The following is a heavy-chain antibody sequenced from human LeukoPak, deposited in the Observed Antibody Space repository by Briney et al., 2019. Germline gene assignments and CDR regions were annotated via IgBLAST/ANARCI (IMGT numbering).Heavy chain of an antibody. V-gene: IGHV1-69*06. D-gene: IGHD5-18*01. J-gene: IGHJ4*02. CDR2: IIPIFGTA. CDR3: ARVGDTAMVQYYFDY. Sequence: SVKVSCKASGGTFSSYAISWVRQAPGQGLEWMGGIIPIFGTANYAQKFQGRVTITADKSTSTAYMELSSLRSEDTAVYYCARVGDTAMVQYYFDYWGQGTLVTVSS. CDR1: GGTFSSYA.